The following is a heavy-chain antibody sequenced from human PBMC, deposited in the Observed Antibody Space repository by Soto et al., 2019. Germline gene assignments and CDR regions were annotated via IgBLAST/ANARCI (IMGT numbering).Heavy chain of an antibody. J-gene: IGHJ4*02. CDR3: AKDFRIVVLVAATDY. V-gene: IGHV3-23*01. Sequence: EVQLLESGGGLVQPGGSLRLSCAASGFTFSSYAMSWVRQAPGKGLEWVSAISGSGGSTYYADSVKGRFTISRDNSKNTRYLQMNSLRAEDTAVYYCAKDFRIVVLVAATDYWGQGTLVTVSS. CDR1: GFTFSSYA. D-gene: IGHD2-15*01. CDR2: ISGSGGST.